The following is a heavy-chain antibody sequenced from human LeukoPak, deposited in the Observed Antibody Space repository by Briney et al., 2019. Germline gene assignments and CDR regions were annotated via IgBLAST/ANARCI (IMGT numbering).Heavy chain of an antibody. CDR3: ARTRYYYDSSSFDY. J-gene: IGHJ4*02. Sequence: SETLSLTCTVSGGSISSYYWNWIRQPPGKGLEWIGYIYYSGSTNYNPSLKSRVTISVDTSKNQFSLKLSSVTAADTAVYYCARTRYYYDSSSFDYWGQGTLVTVSS. CDR2: IYYSGST. CDR1: GGSISSYY. V-gene: IGHV4-59*01. D-gene: IGHD3-22*01.